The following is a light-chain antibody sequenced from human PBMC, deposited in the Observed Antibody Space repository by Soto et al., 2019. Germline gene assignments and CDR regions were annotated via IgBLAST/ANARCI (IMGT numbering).Light chain of an antibody. CDR1: QTINYW. Sequence: DIEVTQSPSTLPASVGDRVPITSRASQTINYWLAWYQQTPGKAPKLLIYDVSSLGSGVPSRFSGSGSGTEFTLTIRSLQPDDLATYCCQQDNHSWTFGQGTNVDIK. J-gene: IGKJ1*01. CDR3: QQDNHSWT. CDR2: DVS. V-gene: IGKV1-5*01.